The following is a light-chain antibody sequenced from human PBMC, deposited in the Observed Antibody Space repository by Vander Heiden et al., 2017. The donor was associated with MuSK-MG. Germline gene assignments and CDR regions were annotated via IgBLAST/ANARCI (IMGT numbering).Light chain of an antibody. Sequence: QSALTQPASVSGSPAQSITIACTGTSSDVGGSNYVSWYQQTPAKDTNLMFYEGRKRTAGVANRFSASKAGNTASLTIAGLQEEDDADYYCNSETRSSIYVFGTGTKVTVL. CDR2: EGR. CDR1: SSDVGGSNY. CDR3: NSETRSSIYV. V-gene: IGLV2-14*01. J-gene: IGLJ1*01.